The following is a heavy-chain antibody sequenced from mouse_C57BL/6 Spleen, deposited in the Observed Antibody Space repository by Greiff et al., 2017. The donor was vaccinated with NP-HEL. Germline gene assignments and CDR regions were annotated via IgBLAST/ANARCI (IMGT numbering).Heavy chain of an antibody. CDR3: TGTNWGAFAY. Sequence: QVQLQQSGAELVRPGASVTLSCKASGYTFTDYEMHWVKQTPVHGLEWIGAIDPETGGTAYNQKFKGKAILTADKSSSTAYMGLRSLTSEDSAVYYCTGTNWGAFAYWGQGTLVTVSA. V-gene: IGHV1-15*01. J-gene: IGHJ3*01. CDR1: GYTFTDYE. CDR2: IDPETGGT. D-gene: IGHD4-1*01.